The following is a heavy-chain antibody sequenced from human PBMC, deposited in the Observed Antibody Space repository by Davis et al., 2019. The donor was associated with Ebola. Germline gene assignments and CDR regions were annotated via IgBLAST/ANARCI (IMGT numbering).Heavy chain of an antibody. V-gene: IGHV4-34*01. CDR3: ASFGYTSSATEL. CDR1: GGSLSAYY. D-gene: IGHD5-12*01. J-gene: IGHJ4*02. Sequence: PSETLSLTCDIYGGSLSAYYWTWIRQSPGKGLEWIGETNHRGRTNYNSSLQSRVTISADTSNNRVSLRLTSVTAADTAVYFCASFGYTSSATELWGQGTLVSVSS. CDR2: TNHRGRT.